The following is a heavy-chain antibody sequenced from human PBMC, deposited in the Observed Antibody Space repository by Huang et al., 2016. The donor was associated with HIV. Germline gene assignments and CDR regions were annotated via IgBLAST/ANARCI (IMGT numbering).Heavy chain of an antibody. CDR1: GGNFSSYA. J-gene: IGHJ4*02. Sequence: QVQLVQSGAGVKKPGFSVKVSCKDYGGNFSSYAVSWVRHDPGTGLEGMGGIIPIFGTANHAQKCQGRVTITADESTSTAYMELSSLRSEDTAVYYCARARGYYDSSVSYYFDYWGQGTLVTVSS. CDR3: ARARGYYDSSVSYYFDY. CDR2: IIPIFGTA. V-gene: IGHV1-69*13. D-gene: IGHD3-22*01.